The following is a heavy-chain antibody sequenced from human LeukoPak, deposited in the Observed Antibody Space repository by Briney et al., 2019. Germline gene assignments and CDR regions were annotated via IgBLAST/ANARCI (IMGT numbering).Heavy chain of an antibody. D-gene: IGHD3-10*01. CDR3: AKSRSGSANWALRIFDN. J-gene: IGHJ4*02. Sequence: SGGSLRLSCTASGFTFGSEAMSWVRQAPGRGLEWVSSISPGGGTTYYADSVKGRFTISRDNSENTLYVEMNSLRAEDTAIYYCAKSRSGSANWALRIFDNWGQGTLVSVSS. CDR1: GFTFGSEA. V-gene: IGHV3-23*01. CDR2: ISPGGGTT.